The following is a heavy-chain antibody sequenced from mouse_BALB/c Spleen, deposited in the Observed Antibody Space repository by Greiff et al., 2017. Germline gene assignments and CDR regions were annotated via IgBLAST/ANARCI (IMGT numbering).Heavy chain of an antibody. J-gene: IGHJ4*01. CDR1: GFSLTSYG. CDR2: IWAGGST. Sequence: VQLMVSGPGLVAPSQSLSITCTVSGFSLTSYGVHWVRQPPGKGLEWLGVIWAGGSTNYNSALMSRLSISKDNSKSQVFLKMNSLQTDDTAMYYCARPGYYYAMDYWGQGTSVTVSS. CDR3: ARPGYYYAMDY. V-gene: IGHV2-9*02.